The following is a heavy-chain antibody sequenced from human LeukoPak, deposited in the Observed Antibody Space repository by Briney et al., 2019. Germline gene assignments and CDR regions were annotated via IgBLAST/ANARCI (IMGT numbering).Heavy chain of an antibody. CDR3: ASGTTVTRFDY. CDR1: GFTFSSYS. Sequence: GGSLRLSCAASGFTFSSYSMNWVRQAPGKGLEYVSAISSNGGSTYYANSVKGRFTISRDNSKNTLYLQMGSLRAEDMAVYYCASGTTVTRFDYWGQGTLVTVSS. CDR2: ISSNGGST. V-gene: IGHV3-64*01. D-gene: IGHD4-17*01. J-gene: IGHJ4*02.